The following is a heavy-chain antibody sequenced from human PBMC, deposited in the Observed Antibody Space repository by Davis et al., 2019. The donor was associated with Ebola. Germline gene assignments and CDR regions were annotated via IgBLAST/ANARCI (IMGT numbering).Heavy chain of an antibody. CDR2: IWYDGSNK. CDR3: AKLMDIVVVVAAPFDY. J-gene: IGHJ4*02. CDR1: GFTFSSYA. V-gene: IGHV3-33*06. D-gene: IGHD2-15*01. Sequence: GGSLRLSCAASGFTFSSYAMHWVRQAPGKGLEWVAVIWYDGSNKYYADFVKGRFTVSRDNSKNTLYLQMNSLRAEDTAVYYCAKLMDIVVVVAAPFDYWGQGTLVTVSS.